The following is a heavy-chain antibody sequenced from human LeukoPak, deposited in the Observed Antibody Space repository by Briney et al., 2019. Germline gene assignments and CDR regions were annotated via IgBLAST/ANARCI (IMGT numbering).Heavy chain of an antibody. D-gene: IGHD2-15*01. CDR2: IIPIFGTA. CDR1: GGTFISYA. Sequence: GASVKVSCKASGGTFISYAISWVRQAPGQGLEWMGGIIPIFGTANYAQKFQGRVTITADESTSTAYMELSSLRSEDTAVYYCARDRRVVAATIYYYYGMDVWGQGTTVTVSS. CDR3: ARDRRVVAATIYYYYGMDV. J-gene: IGHJ6*02. V-gene: IGHV1-69*13.